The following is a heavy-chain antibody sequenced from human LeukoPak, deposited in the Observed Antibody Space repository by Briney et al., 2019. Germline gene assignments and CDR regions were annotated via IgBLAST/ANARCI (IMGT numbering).Heavy chain of an antibody. V-gene: IGHV3-23*01. Sequence: PAGSLRLSSDAPRISPSNYAITSIRQAPSNRLTTVSYISESCGSTTYADSLKGRFTISRDTSLNTLYLQMSSLRAEDTAVYFCAKRGIVIRGILVIGYHQEAYHYDYRGQGVLVTVSS. D-gene: IGHD3-10*01. J-gene: IGHJ4*02. CDR2: ISESCGST. CDR3: AKRGIVIRGILVIGYHQEAYHYDY. CDR1: RISPSNYA.